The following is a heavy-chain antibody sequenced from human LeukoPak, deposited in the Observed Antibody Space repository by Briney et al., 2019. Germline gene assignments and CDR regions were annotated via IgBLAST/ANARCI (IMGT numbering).Heavy chain of an antibody. CDR2: ISGSGGST. CDR1: GLTFSSYA. CDR3: AKDRRDTASGVDY. D-gene: IGHD5-18*01. V-gene: IGHV3-23*01. J-gene: IGHJ4*02. Sequence: GGSLRLSCAASGLTFSSYAMSWVRQAPGKGLEWVSTISGSGGSTYYADSVKGRFTISRDNSKNTLYLQMNSLRAEDTAVHYCAKDRRDTASGVDYWGQGTLVTVSS.